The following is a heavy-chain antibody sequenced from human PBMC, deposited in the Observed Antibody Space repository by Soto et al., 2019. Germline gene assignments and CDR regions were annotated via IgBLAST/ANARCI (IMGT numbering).Heavy chain of an antibody. CDR1: GFTFSSYW. D-gene: IGHD6-19*01. V-gene: IGHV3-7*03. J-gene: IGHJ4*02. CDR3: ARYPNPTVAGLPFDL. CDR2: TRQDGGQE. Sequence: LRLSCAASGFTFSSYWMSWVRQAPGKGLEWVAHTRQDGGQEYYVDSVKGRFTISRDNAKNSLYLQMNSLRVEDTAVYYCARYPNPTVAGLPFDLWGQGTLVTVSS.